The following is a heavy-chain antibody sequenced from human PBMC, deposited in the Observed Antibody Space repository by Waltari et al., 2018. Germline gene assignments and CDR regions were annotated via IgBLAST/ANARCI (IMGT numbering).Heavy chain of an antibody. CDR3: AKDYYYAPLYFDH. Sequence: EVQLLESGGGLVKPGGSLRLACVVSGFSLSNSAMGWFRQAPGKGLEWVSAITGRGGGSLYADSVKGRFTISRDLSKNTLYLQINSLRAEDTATYFCAKDYYYAPLYFDHWGQGTLLIVSS. J-gene: IGHJ4*02. V-gene: IGHV3-23*01. CDR1: GFSLSNSA. CDR2: ITGRGGGS. D-gene: IGHD3-10*01.